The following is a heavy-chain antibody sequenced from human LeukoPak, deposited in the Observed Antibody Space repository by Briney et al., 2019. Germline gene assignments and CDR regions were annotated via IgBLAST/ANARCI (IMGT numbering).Heavy chain of an antibody. Sequence: SETLSLTCTVSGYSISSGYYWGWIRQPPGKGLEWIGSIYYSGSTYYNPSLKSRVTISVDTSKNQFSLKLSSVTAADTAVYYCARGPLIYYYGSGSYLVWGQGTLVTVSS. CDR1: GYSISSGYY. D-gene: IGHD3-10*01. V-gene: IGHV4-38-2*02. J-gene: IGHJ4*02. CDR3: ARGPLIYYYGSGSYLV. CDR2: IYYSGST.